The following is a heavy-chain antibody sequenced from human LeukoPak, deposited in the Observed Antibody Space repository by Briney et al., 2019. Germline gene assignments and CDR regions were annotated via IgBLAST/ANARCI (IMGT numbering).Heavy chain of an antibody. CDR3: ARDGTTVSPAV. Sequence: PSETLSLTCNVSGGSISSNEYCWGWIRQPPGKGLEWIANMYYSGSTYYNPSLKSRVTISIDTSKNQLSLKLSSVTAADTAVYYCARDGTTVSPAVWGKGTTVTVSS. V-gene: IGHV4-39*07. D-gene: IGHD4-17*01. CDR2: MYYSGST. CDR1: GGSISSNEYC. J-gene: IGHJ6*04.